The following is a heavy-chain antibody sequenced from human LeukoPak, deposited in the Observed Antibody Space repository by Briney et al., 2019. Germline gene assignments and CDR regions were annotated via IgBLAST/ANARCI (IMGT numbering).Heavy chain of an antibody. D-gene: IGHD6-13*01. Sequence: GGSLRLSCAASGFTFSSYAMSWVRQAPGKGLEWVSAISGSGGSTYYADSVKGRFTISRDNSKNTLYLQMNSLRAEDTAVYYCAKEPGKGFLMIAAAGNFDYCGQGTLVTVSS. V-gene: IGHV3-23*01. J-gene: IGHJ4*02. CDR2: ISGSGGST. CDR3: AKEPGKGFLMIAAAGNFDY. CDR1: GFTFSSYA.